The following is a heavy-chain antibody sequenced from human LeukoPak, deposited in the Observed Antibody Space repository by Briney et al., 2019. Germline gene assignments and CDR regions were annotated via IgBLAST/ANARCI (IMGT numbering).Heavy chain of an antibody. Sequence: GGSLRLSCAASGFTVSSNYMSWVRQAPGKGLEWVSVIYSGGSTYYADSVKGRFTISRDNSKNTLYLQMNSLRAEDTAVYYCAGDPSSGWYFYFDYWGQGTLVTVSS. CDR1: GFTVSSNY. J-gene: IGHJ4*02. V-gene: IGHV3-66*01. CDR3: AGDPSSGWYFYFDY. D-gene: IGHD6-19*01. CDR2: IYSGGST.